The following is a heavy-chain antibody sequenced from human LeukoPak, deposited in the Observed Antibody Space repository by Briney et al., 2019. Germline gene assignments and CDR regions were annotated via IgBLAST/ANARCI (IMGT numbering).Heavy chain of an antibody. CDR1: GGSISSYY. J-gene: IGHJ3*02. CDR2: IYYSGST. D-gene: IGHD3-3*01. V-gene: IGHV4-59*08. CDR3: ARTQYYDFWSGYYGFRQTDAFDI. Sequence: SETLSLTCTVSGGSISSYYWSWIRKPPRQGLELIGYIYYSGSTNYNPSLKSRVTISVDTSKNQFYLKLSSVTAADTAVYYCARTQYYDFWSGYYGFRQTDAFDIWGRGTMVTVSS.